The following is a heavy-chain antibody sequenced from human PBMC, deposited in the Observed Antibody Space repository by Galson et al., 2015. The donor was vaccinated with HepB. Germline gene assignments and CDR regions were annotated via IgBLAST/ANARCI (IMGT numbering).Heavy chain of an antibody. CDR2: ISYDGSNK. V-gene: IGHV3-30*04. Sequence: SLRLSCAASGFTFSSYAMHWVRQAPGKGLEWVAVISYDGSNKYYADSVKGRFTISRDNSKNTLYLQMNSLRAEDTAVYYCARGYDSSATTPFFDYWGQGTLVTVSS. J-gene: IGHJ4*02. CDR1: GFTFSSYA. CDR3: ARGYDSSATTPFFDY. D-gene: IGHD3-22*01.